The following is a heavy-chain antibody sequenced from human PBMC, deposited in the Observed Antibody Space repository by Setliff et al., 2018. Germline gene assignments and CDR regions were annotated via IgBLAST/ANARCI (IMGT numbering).Heavy chain of an antibody. CDR3: ARSPANGGHDAFDI. J-gene: IGHJ3*02. V-gene: IGHV3-21*01. CDR2: ISDSSFHI. CDR1: GFPFSIYS. Sequence: LRLSCAASGFPFSIYSMHWVRQAPGKSLEWVSSISDSSFHIYYADSVKGRFTISRDNAKNSLYLQMNSLRADDTAVYYCARSPANGGHDAFDIWGQGTMVTVSS. D-gene: IGHD6-25*01.